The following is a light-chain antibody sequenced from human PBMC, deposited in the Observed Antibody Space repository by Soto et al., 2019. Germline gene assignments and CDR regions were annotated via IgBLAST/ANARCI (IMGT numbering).Light chain of an antibody. CDR3: SSYTSSSLYV. CDR2: DVS. Sequence: QSALTQPASVSGSPGQSITISCTGTSSDVGGYDYVSWYQHHPGKAPKLMIYDVSNRPSGVSNRFSGSKSGNTASLTISGLQAEDEAEYYCSSYTSSSLYVFGTGTKVTVL. CDR1: SSDVGGYDY. V-gene: IGLV2-14*03. J-gene: IGLJ1*01.